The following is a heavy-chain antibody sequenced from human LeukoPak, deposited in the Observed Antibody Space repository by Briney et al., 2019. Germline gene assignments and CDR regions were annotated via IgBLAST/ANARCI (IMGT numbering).Heavy chain of an antibody. Sequence: SVKVSCKASGGTFSSYAISWVRQAPGQGLEWMGRIIPILGIANYAQKFQGRVTITADKSTSTASMELSSLRSEDTAVYYCASETTPDYSGWYNYWGQGTLVTVSS. CDR1: GGTFSSYA. CDR3: ASETTPDYSGWYNY. CDR2: IIPILGIA. V-gene: IGHV1-69*04. D-gene: IGHD6-19*01. J-gene: IGHJ4*02.